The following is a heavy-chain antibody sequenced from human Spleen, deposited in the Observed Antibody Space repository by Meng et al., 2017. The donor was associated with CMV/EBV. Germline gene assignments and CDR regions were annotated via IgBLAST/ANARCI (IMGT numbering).Heavy chain of an antibody. CDR3: AKNIGSYYSDAFDI. CDR2: ISTSGSTM. J-gene: IGHJ3*02. CDR1: GFTFSNYE. Sequence: GESLKISCAASGFTFSNYEMNWVRQAPGQGLEWVSYISTSGSTMYYADSVKGRFTVSRDNAKNSLYLQVNSLRAEDTAVYYCAKNIGSYYSDAFDIWGQGTMVTVSS. D-gene: IGHD1-26*01. V-gene: IGHV3-48*03.